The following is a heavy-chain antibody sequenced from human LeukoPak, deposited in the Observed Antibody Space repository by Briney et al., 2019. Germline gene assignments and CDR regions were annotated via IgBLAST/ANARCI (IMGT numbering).Heavy chain of an antibody. D-gene: IGHD1-1*01. V-gene: IGHV4-59*01. J-gene: IGHJ6*03. CDR3: ARGRVSSSTWYSTYYYYFYMDV. CDR1: GGFISSYY. Sequence: SETLSLTCTVSGGFISSYYWSWIRQPPGKGLEWIGYIYYSGSTNYNPSLKSRVTISVDTTKNLFSLRLRSVTAADTAVYFCARGRVSSSTWYSTYYYYFYMDVWGKGTTVTVSS. CDR2: IYYSGST.